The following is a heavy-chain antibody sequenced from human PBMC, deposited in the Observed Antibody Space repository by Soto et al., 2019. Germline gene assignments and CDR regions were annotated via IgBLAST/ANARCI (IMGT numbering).Heavy chain of an antibody. CDR1: GFTFSSYS. J-gene: IGHJ3*02. D-gene: IGHD1-20*01. CDR2: ISSSSTI. V-gene: IGHV3-48*01. CDR3: ARDSMPYNWNPGDAFDI. Sequence: GGSLRLSCAASGFTFSSYSMNWVRQAPGKGLEWVSYISSSSTIYYADSVKGRFTISRDNAKNSLYLQMNSLRAEDTAVYYCARDSMPYNWNPGDAFDIWGQGTMVTVSS.